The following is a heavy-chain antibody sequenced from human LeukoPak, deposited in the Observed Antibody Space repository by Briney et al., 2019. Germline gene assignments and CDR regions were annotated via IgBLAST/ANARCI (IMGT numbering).Heavy chain of an antibody. CDR3: ARGDYADYFGEWGGFDP. V-gene: IGHV1-2*02. CDR1: GYTFTGYY. Sequence: ASVKVSCKASGYTFTGYYMHWVRQAPGQGLEWMGWINPNSGGTNYAQKFQGRVTMTRDTSISTAYMELSRLRSDDTAVYYCARGDYADYFGEWGGFDPWGQGTLVTVSS. D-gene: IGHD4-17*01. J-gene: IGHJ5*02. CDR2: INPNSGGT.